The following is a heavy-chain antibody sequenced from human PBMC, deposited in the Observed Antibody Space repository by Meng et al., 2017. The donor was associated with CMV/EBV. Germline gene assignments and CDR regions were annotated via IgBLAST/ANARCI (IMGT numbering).Heavy chain of an antibody. CDR3: ARGGYSYGNYYYYGMDV. J-gene: IGHJ6*02. D-gene: IGHD5-18*01. Sequence: SVKVSCKASGGTFSSYAISWVRQAPGQGLEWMGGIIPIFGTANYAQKFQGRVTITTDESTSTPYMELSSLRSEDTAVYYCARGGYSYGNYYYYGMDVWGQGTTVTVSS. CDR1: GGTFSSYA. V-gene: IGHV1-69*05. CDR2: IIPIFGTA.